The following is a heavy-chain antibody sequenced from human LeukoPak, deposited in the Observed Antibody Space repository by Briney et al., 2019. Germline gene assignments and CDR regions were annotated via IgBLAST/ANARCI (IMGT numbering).Heavy chain of an antibody. CDR3: ARGRVSSSTWYSTYYYYFYMDV. CDR2: VDHTGST. V-gene: IGHV4-59*01. Sequence: PSETLSLTCSVSADSITMYYWTWLRQPPGKGLEWIGYVDHTGSTNFNPSLNGRVIISRDTTNNLFSLRLRSVTAADTAVYFCARGRVSSSTWYSTYYYYFYMDVWGKGTTVTVSS. CDR1: ADSITMYY. D-gene: IGHD1-1*01. J-gene: IGHJ6*03.